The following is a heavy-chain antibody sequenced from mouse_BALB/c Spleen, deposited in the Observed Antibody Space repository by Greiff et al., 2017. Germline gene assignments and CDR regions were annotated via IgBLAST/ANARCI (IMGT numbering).Heavy chain of an antibody. J-gene: IGHJ4*01. CDR1: GFTFTDYY. D-gene: IGHD2-4*01. CDR3: ARAMITAGGYAMDY. Sequence: EVKLVESGGGLVQPGGSLRLSCATSGFTFTDYYMSWVRQPPGKALEWLGFIRNKANGYTTEYSASVKGRFTISRANSQSILYLQMNTLRAEDSATYYCARAMITAGGYAMDYWGQGTSVTVSS. V-gene: IGHV7-3*02. CDR2: IRNKANGYTT.